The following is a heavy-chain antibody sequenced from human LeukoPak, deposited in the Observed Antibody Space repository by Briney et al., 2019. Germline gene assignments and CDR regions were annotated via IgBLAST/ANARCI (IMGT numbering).Heavy chain of an antibody. CDR3: ARDRTMVVTRVDHGTDY. V-gene: IGHV1-18*01. D-gene: IGHD4-23*01. CDR2: ISAYNGNT. CDR1: GYTFTSYG. Sequence: ASVKVSCKASGYTFTSYGISWVRQAPGQGLEWMGLISAYNGNTNYAQKLQGRGTMTTDTSTSTACMELRSLRSDDTAVYYCARDRTMVVTRVDHGTDYWGQGTLVTVSS. J-gene: IGHJ4*02.